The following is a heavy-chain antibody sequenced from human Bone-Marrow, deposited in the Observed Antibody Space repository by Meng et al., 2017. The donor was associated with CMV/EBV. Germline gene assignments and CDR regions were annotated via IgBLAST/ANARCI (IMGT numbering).Heavy chain of an antibody. D-gene: IGHD4-11*01. Sequence: CTVSGGSISSGGYYWSWIRQHPGQGLEWIGYIYYSGSTYYNPSLKSRVTISVDTSKNQFSLKLSSVTAADTAVYYCARGIYSNYFDYWGQGTLVTVSS. CDR3: ARGIYSNYFDY. V-gene: IGHV4-31*03. CDR2: IYYSGST. J-gene: IGHJ4*02. CDR1: GGSISSGGYY.